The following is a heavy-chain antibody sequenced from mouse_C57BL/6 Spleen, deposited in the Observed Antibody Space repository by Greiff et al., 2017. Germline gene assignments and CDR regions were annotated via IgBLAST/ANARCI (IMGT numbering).Heavy chain of an antibody. CDR3: TTDYYGSSPAWFAY. J-gene: IGHJ2*01. V-gene: IGHV14-4*01. CDR2: IDPENGDT. Sequence: EVQLQQSGAELVRPGASVKLSCTASGFNIKDDYMHWVKQRPEQGLEWIGWIDPENGDTEYASKFQGKATITADTSSNTAYLQLSSLTSEDTAVYYCTTDYYGSSPAWFAYWGQGTTLTVSS. CDR1: GFNIKDDY. D-gene: IGHD1-1*01.